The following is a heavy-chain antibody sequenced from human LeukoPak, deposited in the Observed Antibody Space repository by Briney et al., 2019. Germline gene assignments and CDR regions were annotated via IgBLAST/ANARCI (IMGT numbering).Heavy chain of an antibody. V-gene: IGHV3-23*01. D-gene: IGHD2-2*01. J-gene: IGHJ4*02. CDR3: AKGPTVVVPAAIAGVDY. Sequence: PGGSLRLSCAASGFSFSSYAMHWVRQAPGKGLEWVSAISGSGGSTYYADSVKGRFTISRDNSKNTLYLQMNSLRAEDTAVYYCAKGPTVVVPAAIAGVDYWGQGTLVTVSS. CDR2: ISGSGGST. CDR1: GFSFSSYA.